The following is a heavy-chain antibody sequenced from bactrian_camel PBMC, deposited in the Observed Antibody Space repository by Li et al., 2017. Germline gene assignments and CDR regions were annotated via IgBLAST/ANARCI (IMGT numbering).Heavy chain of an antibody. CDR2: ISKSGAE. V-gene: IGHV3S55*01. CDR1: EYTTCSC. CDR3: AADRGLRRCIGLDAGPFDY. Sequence: HVQLVESGGGSVQAGGSLRLSCVVYEYTTCSCMGWFRQVSGKEREAVATISKSGAEMYADFARGRFTISRDKAKRTLYLQMDNLNPEDGAKYYCAADRGLRRCIGLDAGPFDYWGQGTQVTVS. J-gene: IGHJ4*01. D-gene: IGHD5*01.